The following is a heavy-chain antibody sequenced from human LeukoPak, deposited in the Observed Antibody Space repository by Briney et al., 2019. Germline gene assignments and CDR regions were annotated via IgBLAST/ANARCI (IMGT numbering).Heavy chain of an antibody. J-gene: IGHJ6*02. D-gene: IGHD3-22*01. Sequence: ASVKVSCKASGYTFTSYGISWVRQAPGQGLEWMGWISAYNGNTNYAQKLQGRVTMTTDTSTSTAYMELRSLRSDDTAVYYCARDYYDSSGYSPYDYYYYGMDVWGQGTTVTVSS. CDR3: ARDYYDSSGYSPYDYYYYGMDV. V-gene: IGHV1-18*01. CDR1: GYTFTSYG. CDR2: ISAYNGNT.